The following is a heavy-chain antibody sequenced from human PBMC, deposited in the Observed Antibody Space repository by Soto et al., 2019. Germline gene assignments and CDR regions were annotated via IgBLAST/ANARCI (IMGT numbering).Heavy chain of an antibody. CDR2: IYYSGST. CDR1: GGSISSGDYY. Sequence: QVQLQESGPGLVKPSQTLSLTCTVSGGSISSGDYYWSWIRQPPGKGLEWIGYIYYSGSTYYNPSLKSRVTISVDTSQNHFSLKLSSVTAADTAVYYCATIKRGSNRLDYWGQGTLVTVSS. CDR3: ATIKRGSNRLDY. D-gene: IGHD3-10*01. J-gene: IGHJ4*02. V-gene: IGHV4-30-4*01.